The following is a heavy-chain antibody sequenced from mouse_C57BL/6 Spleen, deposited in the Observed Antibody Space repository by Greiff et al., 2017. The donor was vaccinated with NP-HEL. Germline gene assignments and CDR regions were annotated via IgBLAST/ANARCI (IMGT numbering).Heavy chain of an antibody. CDR2: IYPSDSET. Sequence: QVQLQQPGAELVRPGSSVKLSCKASGYTFTSYWMDWVKQRPGQGLEWIGNIYPSDSETHYNQKFKDKATLTVDKSSSTAYMQLSSLTSEDSAVYYCARDWDDYAMDYWGQGTSVTVSS. V-gene: IGHV1-61*01. D-gene: IGHD4-1*01. CDR1: GYTFTSYW. J-gene: IGHJ4*01. CDR3: ARDWDDYAMDY.